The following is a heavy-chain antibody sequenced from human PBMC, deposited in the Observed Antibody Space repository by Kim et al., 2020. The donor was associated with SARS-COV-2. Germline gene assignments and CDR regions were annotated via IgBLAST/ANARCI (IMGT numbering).Heavy chain of an antibody. CDR1: GIDFTGAW. Sequence: GGSLRLSCAVSGIDFTGAWMSWVRQAPGKGLEWVGRINNRAYGGTTYYAAPLKGRFTISREDSKSTLYLQMNNLQAEDTAVYYCSTWDSGLWGQGALVTVSS. CDR2: INNRAYGGTT. J-gene: IGHJ1*01. V-gene: IGHV3-15*01. CDR3: STWDSGL. D-gene: IGHD1-26*01.